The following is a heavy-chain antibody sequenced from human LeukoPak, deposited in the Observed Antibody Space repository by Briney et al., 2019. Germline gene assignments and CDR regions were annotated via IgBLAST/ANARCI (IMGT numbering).Heavy chain of an antibody. CDR3: ARDSSSWSPLDY. V-gene: IGHV3-33*08. CDR2: IWYDGGNK. CDR1: GFTFSNYG. Sequence: PGGSLRLSCEASGFTFSNYGMHWVRQAPGKGLEWVAVIWYDGGNKYYADSVKGRFTISRDNSKNTLYLQMNSLRAEDTAVYYCARDSSSWSPLDYWGQGTLVTVSS. J-gene: IGHJ4*02. D-gene: IGHD6-13*01.